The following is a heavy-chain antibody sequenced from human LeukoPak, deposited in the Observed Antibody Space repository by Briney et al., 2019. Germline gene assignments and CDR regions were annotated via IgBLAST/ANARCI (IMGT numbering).Heavy chain of an antibody. CDR1: GFTFSSNW. V-gene: IGHV3-7*01. D-gene: IGHD2-15*01. J-gene: IGHJ3*02. CDR3: ARWDAYCTGGSCYFGGFAFDI. Sequence: GGSLRLSCATSGFTFSSNWMSWVRHVPGRGLDWVANIKPDGSAQYYAASVKGRFTVSRDNAKSSLFLQLNSLSAEDTAMYYCARWDAYCTGGSCYFGGFAFDIWGQGTVVTVSS. CDR2: IKPDGSAQ.